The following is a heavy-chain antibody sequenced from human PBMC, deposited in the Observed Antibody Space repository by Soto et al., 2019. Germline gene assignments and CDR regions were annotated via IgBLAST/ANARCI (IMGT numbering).Heavy chain of an antibody. CDR2: IWDDGSKK. V-gene: IGHV3-33*01. D-gene: IGHD1-1*01. CDR1: GFTFSNYG. J-gene: IGHJ3*02. Sequence: VQLVESGGGVVQPGRSLRLSCAASGFTFSNYGMHWVRQAPGKGLEWVAVIWDDGSKKYYADSVRGRFTISRDSSKNTLNLQMNSLRAEDTAVYYCAREGDNDKAADIWGQGTMVTVSS. CDR3: AREGDNDKAADI.